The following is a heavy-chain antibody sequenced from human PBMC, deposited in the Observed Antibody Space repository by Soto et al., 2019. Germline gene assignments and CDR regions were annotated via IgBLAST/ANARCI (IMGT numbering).Heavy chain of an antibody. CDR1: GGSFSGYF. D-gene: IGHD4-17*01. CDR2: IIHSGST. Sequence: PSETLCLTCVVYGGSFSGYFWSWIRQPPGKGLEWIGEIIHSGSTNYNPSLESRVTISVDTSKNQFSLKLSSVTAADTAVYYCARGGYGGNSGLGQLDYWGQGTLVTVSS. CDR3: ARGGYGGNSGLGQLDY. J-gene: IGHJ4*02. V-gene: IGHV4-34*01.